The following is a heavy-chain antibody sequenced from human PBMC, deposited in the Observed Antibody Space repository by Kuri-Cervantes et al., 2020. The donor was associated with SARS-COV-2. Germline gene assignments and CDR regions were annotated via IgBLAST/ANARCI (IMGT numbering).Heavy chain of an antibody. V-gene: IGHV3-23*01. CDR3: ARDVRGYSYGLPYYYYYGMDV. J-gene: IGHJ6*02. D-gene: IGHD5-18*01. CDR2: ISGSGGST. CDR1: GFTFSSYA. Sequence: ETLSLTCAASGFTFSSYAMSWVRQAPGKGLEWVSAISGSGGSTYYADSVKGRFTISRDNAKNSLYLQMNSLRAEDTAVYYCARDVRGYSYGLPYYYYYGMDVWGQGPTVTVSS.